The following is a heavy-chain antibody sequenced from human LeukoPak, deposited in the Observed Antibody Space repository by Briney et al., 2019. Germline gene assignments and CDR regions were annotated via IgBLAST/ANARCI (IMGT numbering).Heavy chain of an antibody. D-gene: IGHD1-26*01. V-gene: IGHV3-21*01. J-gene: IGHJ4*02. CDR2: ISSSSYI. CDR3: AREAVWEPTYFDY. Sequence: GGSLRLSCKASGFTFSSYSMNWVRQAPGKGLEWVSSISSSSYIYYADLVKGRFTISRDNDKNSLYLQMNSLRAEDTAVYFCAREAVWEPTYFDYWGQGTLVTVSS. CDR1: GFTFSSYS.